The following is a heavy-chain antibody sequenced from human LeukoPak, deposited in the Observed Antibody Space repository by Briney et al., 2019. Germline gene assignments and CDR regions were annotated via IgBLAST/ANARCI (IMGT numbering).Heavy chain of an antibody. J-gene: IGHJ4*02. CDR3: ARVRDNACDY. V-gene: IGHV1-2*02. D-gene: IGHD1-1*01. CDR2: LRGDTGDT. Sequence: ASVTVSCKTSGYVVTDYYMHWVRQAPGQGLEWMGWLRGDTGDTDSPQRFKGRVTMTRDTATNTAYMQLSRLIYDDTAIYFCARVRDNACDYWGQGTLVTVSS. CDR1: GYVVTDYY.